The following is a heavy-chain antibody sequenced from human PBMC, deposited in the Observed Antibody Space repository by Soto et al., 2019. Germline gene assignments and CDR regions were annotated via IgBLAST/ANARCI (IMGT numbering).Heavy chain of an antibody. Sequence: GGSLRLSCAASGFTFSSYAMHWVRQAPGKGLEWVAVISYDGSNKYYADSVKGRFTISRDNSKNTLYLQMNSLRAEDTAVYYCARDSSGVEMATIFDYWGQGTLVTVSS. D-gene: IGHD5-12*01. V-gene: IGHV3-30-3*01. J-gene: IGHJ4*02. CDR2: ISYDGSNK. CDR1: GFTFSSYA. CDR3: ARDSSGVEMATIFDY.